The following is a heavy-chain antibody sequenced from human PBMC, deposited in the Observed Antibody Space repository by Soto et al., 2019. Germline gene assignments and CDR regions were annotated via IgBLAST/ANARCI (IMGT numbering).Heavy chain of an antibody. Sequence: SETLSLTCAVYGGSFSGYYWSWIRQPPGKGLEWIGEINHSGSTNYNPSLKSRVTISVDTSKNQFSLKLSSVTAADTAVYYCARRGPGWYVRFFDPWGQGTRVTVS. D-gene: IGHD6-19*01. V-gene: IGHV4-34*01. J-gene: IGHJ5*02. CDR3: ARRGPGWYVRFFDP. CDR2: INHSGST. CDR1: GGSFSGYY.